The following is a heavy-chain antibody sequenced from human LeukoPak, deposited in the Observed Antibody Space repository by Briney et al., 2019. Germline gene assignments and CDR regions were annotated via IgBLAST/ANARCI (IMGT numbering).Heavy chain of an antibody. V-gene: IGHV3-23*01. Sequence: GGSLRLSCAVSGITLSYYRMSWLRQAPGKGREWVAGIRDSGGRTNYADSVKGRFTSSRANPTDTLDLQMTRRRAEDTAVYFCAKRGVVIRVILVGFHKEAYYFDSWGQGALVTVSS. J-gene: IGHJ4*02. CDR1: GITLSYYR. D-gene: IGHD3-22*01. CDR2: IRDSGGRT. CDR3: AKRGVVIRVILVGFHKEAYYFDS.